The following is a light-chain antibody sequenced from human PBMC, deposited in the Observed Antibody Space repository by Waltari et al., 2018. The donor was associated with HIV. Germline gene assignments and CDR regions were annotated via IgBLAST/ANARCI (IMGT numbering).Light chain of an antibody. CDR2: EVS. J-gene: IGLJ3*02. Sequence: HSALTHPASVSGSPGQSITISCPATRTDIGGYKHVTWYQQQPGKAPKLMISEVSNRPSGVSNRFSGSKSGNTASLTISGLQAEDEADYYCSSYTTSSTWVFGGGTKLTVL. CDR1: RTDIGGYKH. V-gene: IGLV2-14*01. CDR3: SSYTTSSTWV.